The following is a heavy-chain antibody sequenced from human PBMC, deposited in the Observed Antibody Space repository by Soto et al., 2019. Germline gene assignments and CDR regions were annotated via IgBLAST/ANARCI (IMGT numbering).Heavy chain of an antibody. J-gene: IGHJ3*02. Sequence: EVQLLESGGGLVQPGGSLRLSCAASGFTFSSYAMSWVRQAPGKGLEWVSAISGSGGSTYYADSVKGRFTISRDNSKNTLYLQMNSLRAEDTAVYYCADENLPPKGRGLEWLLRGRGGAFDIWGQGTMVTVSS. CDR1: GFTFSSYA. V-gene: IGHV3-23*01. CDR3: ADENLPPKGRGLEWLLRGRGGAFDI. D-gene: IGHD3-3*01. CDR2: ISGSGGST.